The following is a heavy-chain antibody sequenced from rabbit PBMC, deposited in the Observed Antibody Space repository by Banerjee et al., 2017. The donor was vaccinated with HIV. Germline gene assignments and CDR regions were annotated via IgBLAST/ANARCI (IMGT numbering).Heavy chain of an antibody. V-gene: IGHV1S45*01. J-gene: IGHJ4*01. CDR1: GFSFSSSYY. CDR2: IYAGSTDTT. Sequence: QQQLEESGGGLVQPGGTLTLTCTASGFSFSSSYYMCWVRQAPGKGLEWIGCIYAGSTDTTYYASWAKGRFTISKTSSTTVTLQMTSLTDADTATYFCAITIFGYDDYGDYFPSYFNLWGQGTLVTVS. CDR3: AITIFGYDDYGDYFPSYFNL. D-gene: IGHD2-1*01.